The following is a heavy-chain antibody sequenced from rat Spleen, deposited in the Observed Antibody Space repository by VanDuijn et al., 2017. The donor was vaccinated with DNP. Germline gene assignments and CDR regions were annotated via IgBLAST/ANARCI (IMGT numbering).Heavy chain of an antibody. CDR3: ARGSTSIYWYFDF. Sequence: EVRLVESGGGLVQPGRSLKLSCAASGFTFSNFDMAWVRQAPTKGLELVAYISYAGGSTYHGDSVKGRFTISRDNAKSTLYLQMDSLRSEDTATYYCARGSTSIYWYFDFWGPGTMVTVSS. J-gene: IGHJ1*01. CDR2: ISYAGGST. V-gene: IGHV5-27*01. D-gene: IGHD2-5*01. CDR1: GFTFSNFD.